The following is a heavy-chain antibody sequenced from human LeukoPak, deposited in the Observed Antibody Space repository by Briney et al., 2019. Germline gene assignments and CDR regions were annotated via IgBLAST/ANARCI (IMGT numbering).Heavy chain of an antibody. J-gene: IGHJ6*04. V-gene: IGHV3-30*18. CDR2: ISHDGSSN. CDR1: GFTFSTYA. CDR3: AELGITMIGGV. D-gene: IGHD3-10*02. Sequence: LRLSCAASGFTFSTYAMSWVRQAPGEGLEWVAAISHDGSSNNYADSVKGRFTISRDNSKNTLYLQMNSLRAEDTAVYYCAELGITMIGGVWGKGTTVTISS.